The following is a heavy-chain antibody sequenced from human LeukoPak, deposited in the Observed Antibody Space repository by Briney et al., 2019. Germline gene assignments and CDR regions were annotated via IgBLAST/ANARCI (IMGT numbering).Heavy chain of an antibody. CDR1: GYSSTSYW. Sequence: GESLKISCKGSGYSSTSYWISWVRHMPRKGLEWMGRIDPSDSYTNYSPSFQGHVSISADKSISTAYLQWSSLKASDTAMYYCARQSSGQWLVLWGQGTLVTVSS. D-gene: IGHD6-19*01. V-gene: IGHV5-10-1*01. CDR3: ARQSSGQWLVL. CDR2: IDPSDSYT. J-gene: IGHJ4*02.